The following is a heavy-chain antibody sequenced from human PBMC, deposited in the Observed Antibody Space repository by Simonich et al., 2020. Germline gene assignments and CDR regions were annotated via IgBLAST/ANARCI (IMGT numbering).Heavy chain of an antibody. CDR3: ARGALTGDYYYMDV. D-gene: IGHD7-27*01. J-gene: IGHJ6*03. Sequence: QVQLVQSGAEVKKPGASVKVSCKASGYTFTGYYMHWVGQAPGQGIEWRGLINPNSVGTNHAQKFQGRVTMTRDTSISTAYMELNRLRSDDTAVYYCARGALTGDYYYMDVWGKGTTVTVSS. V-gene: IGHV1-2*02. CDR2: INPNSVGT. CDR1: GYTFTGYY.